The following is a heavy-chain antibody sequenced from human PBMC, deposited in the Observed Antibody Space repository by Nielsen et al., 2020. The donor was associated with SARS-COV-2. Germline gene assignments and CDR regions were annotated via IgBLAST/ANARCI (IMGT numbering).Heavy chain of an antibody. CDR3: ARDQYLDY. CDR2: IKQDGSEK. Sequence: GESLKISCAASGFTFSNAWMSWVRQAPGKGLEWVANIKQDGSEKYYVDSVKGRFTISRDNAKNSLYLQMNSLRAEDTAVYYCARDQYLDYWGQGTLVTVSS. V-gene: IGHV3-7*05. J-gene: IGHJ4*02. CDR1: GFTFSNAW.